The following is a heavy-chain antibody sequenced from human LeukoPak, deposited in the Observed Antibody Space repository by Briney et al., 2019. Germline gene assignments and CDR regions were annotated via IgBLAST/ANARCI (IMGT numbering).Heavy chain of an antibody. CDR2: IYYSGST. CDR3: ASSIERHIAAAGTFDY. CDR1: GGSFSGYY. D-gene: IGHD6-13*01. J-gene: IGHJ4*02. Sequence: SETLSLTCAVYGGSFSGYYWSWIRQPPGKGLEWIGYIYYSGSTNYNPSLKSRVTISVDTSKNQFSLKLSSVTAADTAVYYCASSIERHIAAAGTFDYWGQGTLVTVSS. V-gene: IGHV4-59*08.